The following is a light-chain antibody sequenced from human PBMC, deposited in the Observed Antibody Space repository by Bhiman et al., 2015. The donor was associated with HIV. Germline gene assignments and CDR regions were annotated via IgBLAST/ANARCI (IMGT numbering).Light chain of an antibody. CDR2: DVN. CDR3: GSYTSRKKEV. J-gene: IGLJ1*01. Sequence: QSALTQPASVSGSPGQSITISCTGISSAVGGYKYVSWYQQHPGKAPKLMIYDVNTRPSGVSNRFSGSKSDNTASLTIAGLQAEDEGDYYCGSYTSRKKEVFGTGTTVTVL. V-gene: IGLV2-14*03. CDR1: SSAVGGYKY.